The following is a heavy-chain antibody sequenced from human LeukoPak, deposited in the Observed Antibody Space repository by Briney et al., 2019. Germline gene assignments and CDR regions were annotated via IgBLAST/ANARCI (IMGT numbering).Heavy chain of an antibody. CDR3: AKPYSYGYLFY. CDR2: INHNGNVN. V-gene: IGHV3-7*03. D-gene: IGHD5-18*01. CDR1: GFTFSSYW. J-gene: IGHJ4*02. Sequence: GGSLRLSCAASGFTFSSYWMNWARQAPGKGLEWVASINHNGNVNYYVNSVKGRFTISRDNAKNSLYLQMSNLRAEDTAVYYCAKPYSYGYLFYWGQGTLVTVSS.